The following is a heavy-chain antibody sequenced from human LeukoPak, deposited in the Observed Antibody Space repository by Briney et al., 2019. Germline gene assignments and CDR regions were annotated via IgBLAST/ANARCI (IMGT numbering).Heavy chain of an antibody. D-gene: IGHD6-6*01. J-gene: IGHJ4*02. V-gene: IGHV4-4*07. CDR3: ARDVAARPRGYHFDY. CDR1: GGSISSYY. CDR2: IYTSGST. Sequence: SETLSLTCTVSGGSISSYYWSWIWQPAGKGLEWIGRIYTSGSTNYNPSLKSRVTMSVDTSKNQFSLKLSSVTAADTAVYYCARDVAARPRGYHFDYWGQGTLVTVSS.